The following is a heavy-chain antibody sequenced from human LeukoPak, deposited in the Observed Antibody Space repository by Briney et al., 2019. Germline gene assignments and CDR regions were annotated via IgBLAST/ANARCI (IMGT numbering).Heavy chain of an antibody. Sequence: ASVTVSCKASGYSFNSYDINWVGPATAQGLEWMGWVNLNSGNTGYAPKFQGRVTMTRNTSTSTAYMELSSLRSDDTAVYYCARGLGGYGNWFDPWGQGTLVTVSS. D-gene: IGHD5-18*01. V-gene: IGHV1-8*01. CDR1: GYSFNSYD. CDR3: ARGLGGYGNWFDP. J-gene: IGHJ5*02. CDR2: VNLNSGNT.